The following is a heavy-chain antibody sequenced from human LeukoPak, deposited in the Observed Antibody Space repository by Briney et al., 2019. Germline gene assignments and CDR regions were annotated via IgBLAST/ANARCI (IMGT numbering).Heavy chain of an antibody. D-gene: IGHD2-8*01. CDR2: ISLTGLT. Sequence: SGTLSLTCGVSGGSISNTNWWSWVRQPPGQGLEWIGEISLTGLTHYNTSLESRVTVSLDKSKNQLSLNLTSVTAPDTAVYYCSRENGAFSPFGYWGQGTLVTVLS. CDR1: GGSISNTNW. CDR3: SRENGAFSPFGY. V-gene: IGHV4-4*02. J-gene: IGHJ4*02.